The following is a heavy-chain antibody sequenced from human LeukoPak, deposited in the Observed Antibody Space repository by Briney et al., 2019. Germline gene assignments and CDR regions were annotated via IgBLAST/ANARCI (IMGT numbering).Heavy chain of an antibody. CDR2: IQPNGKDK. CDR1: GFTFNNYG. Sequence: PGGSLRLSCAASGFTFNNYGMHWVRQAPGKGLEWVTLIQPNGKDKYYADSVKGRFTVSRDNSNNMLYLQLNSLRVDDTAIYYCVKRDRVTEFDYWGQGTLVTVSS. J-gene: IGHJ4*02. V-gene: IGHV3-30*02. CDR3: VKRDRVTEFDY. D-gene: IGHD2-21*02.